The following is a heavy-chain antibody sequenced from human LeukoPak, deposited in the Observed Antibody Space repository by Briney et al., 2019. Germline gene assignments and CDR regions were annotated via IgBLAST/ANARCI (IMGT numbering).Heavy chain of an antibody. D-gene: IGHD1-26*01. CDR1: GFTFNNYA. V-gene: IGHV3-30-3*01. CDR2: ISSDGSNE. J-gene: IGHJ3*02. CDR3: ARDGFTSISGNYLRDAFDI. Sequence: GRSLRLSCAASGFTFNNYAMHWVRQAPGKGLEWVALISSDGSNEYYADSVKGRFTISRDNSKNTLYLQMNSLRPEDTAVFYCARDGFTSISGNYLRDAFDIWGQGTMVAVSS.